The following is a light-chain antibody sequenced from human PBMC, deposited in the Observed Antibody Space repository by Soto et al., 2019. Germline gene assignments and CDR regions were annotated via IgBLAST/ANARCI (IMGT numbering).Light chain of an antibody. CDR3: QQYNNWTPWT. CDR1: QSVSSSY. Sequence: EIVLTQSPGTLSLFPGERATLSCRASQSVSSSYLAWYQQKPGQAPRLLIYGASSRAAGIPDRFSGSGSGTDFTLTITRLEPEDFAVYYCQQYNNWTPWTLGQGTKVDIK. V-gene: IGKV3-20*01. CDR2: GAS. J-gene: IGKJ1*01.